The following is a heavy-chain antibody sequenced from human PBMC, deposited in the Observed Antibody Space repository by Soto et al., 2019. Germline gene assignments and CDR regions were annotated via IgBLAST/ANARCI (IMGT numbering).Heavy chain of an antibody. V-gene: IGHV1-18*04. CDR1: GHAFTKYG. CDR2: ISAHNGDA. D-gene: IGHD3-16*02. J-gene: IGHJ5*02. CDR3: ARVQAPYDYVWGSYLLGWFDP. Sequence: GASVKVSCKASGHAFTKYGIGWVRQAPGQGLEWMGWISAHNGDAKYAQKFQGRLNLTTETSTTTAYMELRRLRSDDTGVYYCARVQAPYDYVWGSYLLGWFDPRGQGTLVTVSS.